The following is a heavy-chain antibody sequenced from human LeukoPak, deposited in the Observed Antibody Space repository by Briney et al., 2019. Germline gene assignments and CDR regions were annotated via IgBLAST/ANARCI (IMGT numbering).Heavy chain of an antibody. CDR1: GYTFTGYY. D-gene: IGHD6-6*01. J-gene: IGHJ4*02. CDR2: INPNSGGT. CDR3: ARVPSSSSYFDY. Sequence: ASVEVSCKASGYTFTGYYMHWVRQAPGQGLEWMGWINPNSGGTNYAQKFQGRVTMTRDTSISTAYMELSRLRSDDTAVYYCARVPSSSSYFDYWGQGTLVTVSS. V-gene: IGHV1-2*02.